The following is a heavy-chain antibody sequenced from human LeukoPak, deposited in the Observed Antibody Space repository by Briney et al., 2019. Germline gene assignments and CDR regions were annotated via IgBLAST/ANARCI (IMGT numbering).Heavy chain of an antibody. CDR2: VYYTGSG. V-gene: IGHV4-59*08. CDR3: MRHGTHSGSGTYYYPDY. CDR1: GGSISGYY. D-gene: IGHD2-15*01. Sequence: SETLSLTCTVSGGSISGYYWSWIRQPPGKGLEWIGYVYYTGSGNYNPSLKSRVTISVDTSKNQFSLKLRSVTAADTAVYYCMRHGTHSGSGTYYYPDYWGQGTLVTVSS. J-gene: IGHJ4*02.